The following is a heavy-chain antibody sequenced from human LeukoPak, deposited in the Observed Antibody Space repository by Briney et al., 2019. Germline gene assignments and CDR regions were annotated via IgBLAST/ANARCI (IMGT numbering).Heavy chain of an antibody. V-gene: IGHV3-23*01. D-gene: IGHD2/OR15-2a*01. CDR3: AKDLDSTDLYDNAD. J-gene: IGHJ1*01. CDR1: GFTFSRYA. Sequence: PGGSLRLSCVASGFTFSRYAMNWVRQTPGKRREWISLIGTDEARTHYADSVKGRFIISRDNSKNTLFLQMYSVRTEDTAVYYCAKDLDSTDLYDNADWGQGTLVTVSS. CDR2: IGTDEART.